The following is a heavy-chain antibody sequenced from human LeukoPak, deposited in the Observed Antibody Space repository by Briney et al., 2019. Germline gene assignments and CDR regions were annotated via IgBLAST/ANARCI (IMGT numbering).Heavy chain of an antibody. Sequence: GGSLRLSCAASGFTFSDYYMSWIRQAPGKGLEWVSYISSSGSTIYYADSVKGRFTISRDNAKNSLYLQMNSLRAEDTAVYYCARPQVSRYCSSTSCPITWFDPWGQGTLVTVSS. J-gene: IGHJ5*02. V-gene: IGHV3-11*01. D-gene: IGHD2-2*01. CDR1: GFTFSDYY. CDR2: ISSSGSTI. CDR3: ARPQVSRYCSSTSCPITWFDP.